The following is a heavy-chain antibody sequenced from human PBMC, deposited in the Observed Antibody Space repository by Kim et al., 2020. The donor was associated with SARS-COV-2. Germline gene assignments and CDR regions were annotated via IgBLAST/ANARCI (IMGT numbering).Heavy chain of an antibody. D-gene: IGHD4-17*01. Sequence: YYADSVKGRCTISRDNAKNSLYLQMTSLGAEDTAVYYCARDRSTVTIFDYWGQGTLVTVSS. J-gene: IGHJ4*02. V-gene: IGHV3-21*01. CDR3: ARDRSTVTIFDY.